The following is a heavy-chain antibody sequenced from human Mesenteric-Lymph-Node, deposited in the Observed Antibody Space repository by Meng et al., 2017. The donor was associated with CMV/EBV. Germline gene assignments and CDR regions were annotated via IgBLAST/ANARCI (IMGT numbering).Heavy chain of an antibody. Sequence: KASGYAFPGYYMHGVRQTPRQGLGCMGWSNPNSGDTKYAQKFQGRVTMTRDTSISTAYMELSRLRSDDTAVYYCARGYYGSGNWFDPWGQGTLVTVSS. J-gene: IGHJ5*02. D-gene: IGHD3-10*01. V-gene: IGHV1-2*02. CDR1: GYAFPGYY. CDR3: ARGYYGSGNWFDP. CDR2: SNPNSGDT.